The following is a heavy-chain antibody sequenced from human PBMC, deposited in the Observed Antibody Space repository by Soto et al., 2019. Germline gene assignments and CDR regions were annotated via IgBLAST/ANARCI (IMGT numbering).Heavy chain of an antibody. CDR2: ISAYNGNT. Sequence: GASVKVSCKASGYTFTSYGISWVRQAPGQGLEWMGWISAYNGNTNYAQKLQGRVTITRDTSASTAYMELSSLRSEDTAVYYCARPWDYGDYHDAFDIWGQGTMVTVSS. CDR3: ARPWDYGDYHDAFDI. D-gene: IGHD4-17*01. CDR1: GYTFTSYG. J-gene: IGHJ3*02. V-gene: IGHV1-18*01.